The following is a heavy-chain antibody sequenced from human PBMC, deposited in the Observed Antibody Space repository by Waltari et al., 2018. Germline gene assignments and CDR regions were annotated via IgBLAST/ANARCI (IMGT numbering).Heavy chain of an antibody. J-gene: IGHJ3*02. CDR3: ARRFGNAFDI. Sequence: QLQLQESGPGLVKPSETLSPICTVSGRSISSSSFHWDWIRQPPGKGLEWIGNIYYSGSTSYNPSLKSRVTISVDTSKNHLLLKLTSVSAADSSVYYCARRFGNAFDIWGQGIMVTVSS. V-gene: IGHV4-39*02. CDR1: GRSISSSSFH. CDR2: IYYSGST. D-gene: IGHD3-3*01.